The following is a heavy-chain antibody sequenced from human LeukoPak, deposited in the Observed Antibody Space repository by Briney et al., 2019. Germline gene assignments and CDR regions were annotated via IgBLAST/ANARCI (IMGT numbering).Heavy chain of an antibody. CDR2: INSDGTTT. Sequence: PGGSLRLSCAASGFTFSRNWMHWVRQAPGKGLVWVSRINSDGTTTNYADSVKGRFTISRDNAKNTLYLQMNSLRAEDTAVYYRACFSVTPYGAPWGQGTLVTVSS. CDR1: GFTFSRNW. V-gene: IGHV3-74*01. J-gene: IGHJ5*02. CDR3: ACFSVTPYGAP. D-gene: IGHD4-17*01.